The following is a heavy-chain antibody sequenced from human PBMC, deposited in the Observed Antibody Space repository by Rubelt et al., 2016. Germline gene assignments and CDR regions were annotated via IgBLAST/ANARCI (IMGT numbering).Heavy chain of an antibody. Sequence: QVQLQQWGAGLLKPSETLSLTCAVYGGSFSGYYWSWIRQPPGKGLEWIGEINHSGGTNYNPSLKSRVTISVDTSTNHFSLKLSSVTAADTAVYYCARVSPHYYYYMDVWGKGTTVTVSS. J-gene: IGHJ6*03. CDR3: ARVSPHYYYYMDV. V-gene: IGHV4-34*01. CDR2: INHSGGT. CDR1: GGSFSGYY.